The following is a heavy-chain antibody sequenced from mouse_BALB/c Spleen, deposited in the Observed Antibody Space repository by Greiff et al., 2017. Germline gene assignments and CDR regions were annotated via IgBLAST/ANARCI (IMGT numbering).Heavy chain of an antibody. Sequence: DVKLVESGAELVRSGASVKLSCTASGFNIKDYYMHWVKQRPEQGLEWIGWIDPENGDTEYAPKFQGKATMTADTSSNTAYLQLSSLTSEDTAVYYGNNGTTVVERGDYWGQGTTLTVSS. V-gene: IGHV14-4*02. D-gene: IGHD1-1*01. CDR3: NNGTTVVERGDY. J-gene: IGHJ2*01. CDR2: IDPENGDT. CDR1: GFNIKDYY.